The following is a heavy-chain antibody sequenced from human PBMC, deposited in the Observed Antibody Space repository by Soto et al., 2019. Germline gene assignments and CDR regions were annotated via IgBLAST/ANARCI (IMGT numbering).Heavy chain of an antibody. CDR2: INHSGST. CDR1: GGSFSGYY. V-gene: IGHV4-34*01. Sequence: SETLSLTCAVYGGSFSGYYWSWIRQPPGKGLEWTGEINHSGSTNYNPSLKSRVTISVDTSKNQFSLKLSSVTAADTAVYYCARGMDYWGQGALVTVSS. CDR3: ARGMDY. J-gene: IGHJ4*02.